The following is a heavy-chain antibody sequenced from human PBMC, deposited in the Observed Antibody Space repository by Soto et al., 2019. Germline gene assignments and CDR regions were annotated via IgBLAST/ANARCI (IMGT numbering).Heavy chain of an antibody. Sequence: EVQLVESGGGLVQPGGSLRLSCTASGFTFSDSWMTWVRQAPGKRLEWVARIKPDESEKKYADSVKGRVSISRDNAKNSMYLQMDSLRGEDTAVYYCVRGGSNYASWGQGTLVTVSS. CDR1: GFTFSDSW. D-gene: IGHD4-4*01. CDR3: VRGGSNYAS. CDR2: IKPDESEK. V-gene: IGHV3-7*01. J-gene: IGHJ5*02.